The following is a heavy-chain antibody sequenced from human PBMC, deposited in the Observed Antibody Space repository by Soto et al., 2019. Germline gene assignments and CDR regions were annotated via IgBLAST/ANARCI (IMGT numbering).Heavy chain of an antibody. D-gene: IGHD5-12*01. CDR1: GYTFTAYY. CDR2: INPNSGVA. CDR3: ARQGSGSEYPQYFYYGMDV. Sequence: VELVQSGAEVEKPGAAVRISCKTPGYTFTAYYIHWVRQAPGQGLEWMGWINPNSGVANYAQKFQGRVTMTRDTSISAVYMELTKMRSEDTTIYYCARQGSGSEYPQYFYYGMDVWGQGTTAAASS. J-gene: IGHJ6*02. V-gene: IGHV1-2*02.